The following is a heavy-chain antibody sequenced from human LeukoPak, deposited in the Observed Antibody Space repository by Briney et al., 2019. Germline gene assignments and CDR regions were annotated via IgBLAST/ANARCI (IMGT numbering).Heavy chain of an antibody. J-gene: IGHJ6*02. CDR3: VRGYSFGPYGMDV. D-gene: IGHD2-15*01. CDR2: INDSGGST. Sequence: GGSLRLSCSASGFPFSSYAMHWVRQAPGKGLEYVSAINDSGGSTYYADSVKGRFTISRDNSKNTLYLQMSSLRAEDTAVYFCVRGYSFGPYGMDVWGQGTTVSVSS. CDR1: GFPFSSYA. V-gene: IGHV3-64D*09.